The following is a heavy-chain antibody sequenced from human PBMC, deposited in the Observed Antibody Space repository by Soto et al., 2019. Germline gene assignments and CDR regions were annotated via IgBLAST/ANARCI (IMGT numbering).Heavy chain of an antibody. V-gene: IGHV1-69*02. CDR2: IIPIISIV. CDR1: GGVFSSHT. D-gene: IGHD2-8*02. Sequence: QVQLVQSGAEVKKPGSSVKVSCKASGGVFSSHTISWVRQASGQGLEWMGRIIPIISIVNYAQKFQDRATITADKPTNTAYMELNNLRREDTAVYFCPSLMGNSTGWVDYWGQGTLVTVSS. CDR3: PSLMGNSTGWVDY. J-gene: IGHJ4*02.